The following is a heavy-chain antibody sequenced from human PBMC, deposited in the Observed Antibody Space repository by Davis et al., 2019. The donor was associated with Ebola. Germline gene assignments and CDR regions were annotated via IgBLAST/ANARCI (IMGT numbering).Heavy chain of an antibody. D-gene: IGHD3-10*01. V-gene: IGHV4-34*01. CDR2: INHSGGT. CDR1: GGSFSGYY. J-gene: IGHJ5*02. Sequence: PSETLSLTCAVYGGSFSGYYWSWIRQAPGKGLEWIGEINHSGGTNYNPSLKSRVTISVDTPKNQVSLKVTSVTAADTAVYYCARGRGFLKSNWFDPWGQGTLVTVSS. CDR3: ARGRGFLKSNWFDP.